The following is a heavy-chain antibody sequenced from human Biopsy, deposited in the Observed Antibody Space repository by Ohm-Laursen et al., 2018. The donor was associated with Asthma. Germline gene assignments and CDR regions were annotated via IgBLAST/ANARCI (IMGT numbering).Heavy chain of an antibody. J-gene: IGHJ3*02. CDR2: IIPMFGTT. CDR3: ARSMIVADGSDAFDI. CDR1: GGTFSNYV. V-gene: IGHV1-69*01. D-gene: IGHD3-22*01. Sequence: SSVKVSCKASGGTFSNYVFSWVRQSPGQGLEWMGGIIPMFGTTKYTQKFQARVSITADEATSTVYMELSSLRSEDTAVYYCARSMIVADGSDAFDIWGQGTMVTVSS.